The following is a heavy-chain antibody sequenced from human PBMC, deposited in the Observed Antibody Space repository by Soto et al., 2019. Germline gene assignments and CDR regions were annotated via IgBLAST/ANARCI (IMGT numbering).Heavy chain of an antibody. CDR3: APLSVSLSGPYGIHV. D-gene: IGHD2-15*01. V-gene: IGHV4-39*01. J-gene: IGHJ6*02. Sequence: PSETLSLTCSVSGYSVSSSDYYWAWIRQPPGKGLEWIGSMFYSGLTYYNPSLKSRVTLSVDTSKNQFSVRLNSVTAADTAVYYCAPLSVSLSGPYGIHVSGQGTTVPVSS. CDR1: GYSVSSSDYY. CDR2: MFYSGLT.